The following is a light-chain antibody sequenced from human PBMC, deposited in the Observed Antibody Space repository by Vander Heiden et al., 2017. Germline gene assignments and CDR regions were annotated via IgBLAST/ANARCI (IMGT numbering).Light chain of an antibody. Sequence: DIQMTQSPASLSASVGDRVTITCRASQSVTSCLNWYQQKSGQAPKLLIYAASSLQTGVPSRFSGRGSGTDFSLTISSLQPDDFATYYCQQNYIIALTFGQGTKVDIK. V-gene: IGKV1-39*01. CDR1: QSVTSC. J-gene: IGKJ3*01. CDR2: AAS. CDR3: QQNYIIALT.